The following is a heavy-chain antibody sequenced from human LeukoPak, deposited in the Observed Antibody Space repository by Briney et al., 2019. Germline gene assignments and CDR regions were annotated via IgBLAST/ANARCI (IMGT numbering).Heavy chain of an antibody. CDR3: ASRRVDDSSGYYGTYYFDY. CDR1: GGSISSYY. CDR2: IYTSGST. J-gene: IGHJ4*02. V-gene: IGHV4-4*07. Sequence: PSETLSLTCTVSGGSISSYYWSWIRQPAGKGLEWIGRIYTSGSTNYNPSLKSRVTMSVDTSKNQFSLKLSSVTAADTAVYYCASRRVDDSSGYYGTYYFDYWGQGTLVTVSS. D-gene: IGHD3-22*01.